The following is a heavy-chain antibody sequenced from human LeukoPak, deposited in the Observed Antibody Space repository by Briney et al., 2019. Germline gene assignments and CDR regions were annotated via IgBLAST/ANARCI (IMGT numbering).Heavy chain of an antibody. Sequence: TGGSLRLSCAASGFTVSSNYMSWVRQAPGKGLEWVSVIYSGGSTYYADSVKGRFTISRANSKNTLYLQMNSLRAEDTAVYYCASSPSLPGFGEFDYWGRGTLVTVSS. V-gene: IGHV3-53*01. CDR2: IYSGGST. J-gene: IGHJ4*02. D-gene: IGHD3-10*01. CDR3: ASSPSLPGFGEFDY. CDR1: GFTVSSNY.